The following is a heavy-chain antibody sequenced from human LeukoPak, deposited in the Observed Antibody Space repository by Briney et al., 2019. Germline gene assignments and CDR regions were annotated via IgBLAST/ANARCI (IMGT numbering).Heavy chain of an antibody. D-gene: IGHD4-17*01. J-gene: IGHJ5*02. Sequence: TLSLTCTVSGGSISSYYWSWIRQPPGKGLEWLALIYWNDDKRYSPSLKSRLTITKDTSKNQVVLTMTNMDPVDTATYYCAHGTPYYGEEWFDPWGQGTLVTVSS. V-gene: IGHV2-5*01. CDR1: GGSISSYYW. CDR2: IYWNDDK. CDR3: AHGTPYYGEEWFDP.